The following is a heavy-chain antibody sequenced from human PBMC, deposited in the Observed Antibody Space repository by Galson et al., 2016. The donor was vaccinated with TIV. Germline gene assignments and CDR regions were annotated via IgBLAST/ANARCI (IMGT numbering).Heavy chain of an antibody. D-gene: IGHD3-16*01. CDR2: IKQDGSEK. J-gene: IGHJ4*02. CDR1: EFAFANFW. V-gene: IGHV3-7*03. Sequence: SLRLSCAASEFAFANFWMTWVRQAPGKGLEWVANIKQDGSEKYYVDSVKGRFTISRDNAKNSVYLQMDSLRADHTAVYYCARGRGGEYFDYWGQGALVTVSS. CDR3: ARGRGGEYFDY.